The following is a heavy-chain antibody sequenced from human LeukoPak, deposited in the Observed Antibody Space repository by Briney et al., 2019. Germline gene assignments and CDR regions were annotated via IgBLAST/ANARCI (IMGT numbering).Heavy chain of an antibody. Sequence: SETLSLTCTVSGGSINSSSYYWGWIRQPPGEALEWIGSIYHSGYTYYNPSLKSRVTISVDTSKSQFSLKLSSVTAADTAVYYCARSSMFRGVTVDSWGQGTLVTVSS. D-gene: IGHD3-10*01. CDR3: ARSSMFRGVTVDS. CDR2: IYHSGYT. CDR1: GGSINSSSYY. J-gene: IGHJ4*02. V-gene: IGHV4-39*01.